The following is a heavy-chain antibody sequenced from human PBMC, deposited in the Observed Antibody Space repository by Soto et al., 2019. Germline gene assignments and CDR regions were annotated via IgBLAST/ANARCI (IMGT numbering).Heavy chain of an antibody. J-gene: IGHJ4*02. V-gene: IGHV5-10-1*03. CDR2: IDPSDSYT. Sequence: EVQLVQSGAEVKKPGESLRISCKGSGYSFTSYWISWVRQMPGKGLEWMGRIDPSDSYTNYSPSFQGHVTISADKSISTAYLQWSSLKASDTAMYYCARHTSGIAVAGTAFDDWGQGTLVTVSS. CDR1: GYSFTSYW. CDR3: ARHTSGIAVAGTAFDD. D-gene: IGHD6-19*01.